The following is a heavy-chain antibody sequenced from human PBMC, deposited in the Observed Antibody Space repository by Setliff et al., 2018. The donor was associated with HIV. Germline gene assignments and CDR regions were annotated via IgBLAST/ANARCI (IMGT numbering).Heavy chain of an antibody. V-gene: IGHV1-46*01. CDR1: GYTFTRYY. CDR2: INPSGGST. CDR3: ARDRCSGGSCYTLDY. Sequence: ASVKVSCKASGYTFTRYYMHWVRQAPGQGLEWMGIINPSGGSTSSAQKFQGRITMTRDTSTSTVYMELSSLRSEDTAVYYCARDRCSGGSCYTLDYWGQGTLVTV. J-gene: IGHJ4*02. D-gene: IGHD2-15*01.